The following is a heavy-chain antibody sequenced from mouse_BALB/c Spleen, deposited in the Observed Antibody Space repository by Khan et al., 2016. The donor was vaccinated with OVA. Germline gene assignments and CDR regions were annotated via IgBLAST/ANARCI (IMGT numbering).Heavy chain of an antibody. D-gene: IGHD1-1*01. CDR3: ARLSYYYGSNSYWFFAV. CDR1: GYTFTDYV. V-gene: IGHV1-77*01. Sequence: QVQLQQSGPELVKPGASVKMSCKASGYTFTDYVINWVKQSTGQGLEWIGEIYPGSGRTNYNEKFKGKATLTADKSSNTAYMQLSSLTSEDSAVYFCARLSYYYGSNSYWFFAVWGAGATVTVSS. CDR2: IYPGSGRT. J-gene: IGHJ1*01.